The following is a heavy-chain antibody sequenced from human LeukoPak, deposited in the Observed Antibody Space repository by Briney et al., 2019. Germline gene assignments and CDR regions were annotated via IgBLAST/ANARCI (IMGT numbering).Heavy chain of an antibody. Sequence: GGSLRLSCAASGFTFRSYAMSWVRQAPGKGLEWVSAISGSGDSTYYADSVKGRFSISRDNSKSTLYLQMNSLRAEDTAVYYCARDRTTVTKINWFDPWGQGTLVTVSS. CDR3: ARDRTTVTKINWFDP. CDR2: ISGSGDST. CDR1: GFTFRSYA. V-gene: IGHV3-23*01. J-gene: IGHJ5*02. D-gene: IGHD4-17*01.